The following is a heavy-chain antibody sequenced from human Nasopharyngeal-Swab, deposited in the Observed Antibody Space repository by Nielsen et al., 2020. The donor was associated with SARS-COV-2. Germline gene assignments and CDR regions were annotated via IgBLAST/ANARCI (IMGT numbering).Heavy chain of an antibody. CDR2: INHSGST. Sequence: WIRQPPGKGLEWIGEINHSGSTNYNPSLKSRVTISVDTSKNQFSLKPSSVTAADTAVYYCARGNRGYSGEINRFDPWGQGTLVTVSS. D-gene: IGHD5-12*01. CDR3: ARGNRGYSGEINRFDP. V-gene: IGHV4-34*01. J-gene: IGHJ5*02.